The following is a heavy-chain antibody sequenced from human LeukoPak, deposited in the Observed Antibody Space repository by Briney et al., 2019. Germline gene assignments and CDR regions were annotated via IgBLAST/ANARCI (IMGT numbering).Heavy chain of an antibody. J-gene: IGHJ4*02. V-gene: IGHV3-20*04. D-gene: IGHD2-21*02. CDR2: INWNGGST. CDR3: ARDYCGGDCYPFDY. CDR1: GFTFDDYG. Sequence: GGSLRLSCAASGFTFDDYGMSWVRQAPGKGLEWVSGINWNGGSTGHADSVKGRFTISRDNAKSTMYLQMNSLRAEDTALYYCARDYCGGDCYPFDYWGQGTLVTVSS.